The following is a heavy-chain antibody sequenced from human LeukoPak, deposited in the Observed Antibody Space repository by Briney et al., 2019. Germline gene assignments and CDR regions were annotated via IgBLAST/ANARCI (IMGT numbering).Heavy chain of an antibody. D-gene: IGHD6-25*01. CDR3: ARDQRKDAFDI. Sequence: SETLSLTCTVSGGSISSYYWSWIRQPPGKGLEWIGYIYYSGSTNYNPSLMSRVTISVDTSKNQFSLKLSSVTAADTAVYYCARDQRKDAFDIWGQGTMVTVSS. J-gene: IGHJ3*02. CDR1: GGSISSYY. V-gene: IGHV4-59*01. CDR2: IYYSGST.